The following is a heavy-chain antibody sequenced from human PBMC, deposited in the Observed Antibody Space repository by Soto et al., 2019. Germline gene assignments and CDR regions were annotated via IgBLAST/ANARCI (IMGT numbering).Heavy chain of an antibody. Sequence: EVQLVESGGGLVQPGGSLRLACAGSGFTFSHYWMTWVRQAPGKGLEWVANIKEDGGEKYYVDSVKGRFTISRDNAKNSLYLQMNSPRAEDTAMYYCARDTRVFDYWGQGTLVTVSS. CDR1: GFTFSHYW. CDR2: IKEDGGEK. CDR3: ARDTRVFDY. J-gene: IGHJ4*02. V-gene: IGHV3-7*01.